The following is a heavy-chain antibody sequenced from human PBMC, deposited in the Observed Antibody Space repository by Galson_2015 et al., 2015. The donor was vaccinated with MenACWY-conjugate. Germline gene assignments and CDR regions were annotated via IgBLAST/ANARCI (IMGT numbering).Heavy chain of an antibody. CDR3: ARDCSRTCTYGMDV. CDR1: GGTFTTHS. CDR2: INPMSGIG. D-gene: IGHD2-2*01. J-gene: IGHJ6*02. V-gene: IGHV1-69*04. Sequence: SVKVSCKASGGTFTTHSFSWVRQAPGQGLEWMGRINPMSGIGNYAQKIQGRVTLSEDNFTSTVYMELSSLGSEDTAVYYCARDCSRTCTYGMDVWGQGTTVTVSS.